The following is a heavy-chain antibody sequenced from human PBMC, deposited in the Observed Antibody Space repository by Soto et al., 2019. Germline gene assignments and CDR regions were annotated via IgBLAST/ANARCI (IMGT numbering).Heavy chain of an antibody. CDR3: ARGRSMVS. J-gene: IGHJ4*02. Sequence: SETLSLTCAVYGGSFSGYYWSWIRQPPGKGLEWIGEINHSGSTNYNPSLKSRVTISVDTSKNQFSLKLSSVTAADTAVYYCARGRSMVSWGQGTLVTVSS. V-gene: IGHV4-34*01. CDR2: INHSGST. CDR1: GGSFSGYY. D-gene: IGHD2-8*01.